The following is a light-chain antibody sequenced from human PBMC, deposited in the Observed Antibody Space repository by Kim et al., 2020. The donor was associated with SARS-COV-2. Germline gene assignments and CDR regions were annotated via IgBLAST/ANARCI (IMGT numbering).Light chain of an antibody. CDR1: SSDVGGYKY. Sequence: QSALTQPASVSGSPGQSITISCTGTSSDVGGYKYVSWYQQHPGKAPKLMIYDVSNRPSGVSNRFSGSKSGNTASLTISGLQAEDEADYYCSSYTCSTSVVFGGGTKLTVL. J-gene: IGLJ2*01. V-gene: IGLV2-14*03. CDR2: DVS. CDR3: SSYTCSTSVV.